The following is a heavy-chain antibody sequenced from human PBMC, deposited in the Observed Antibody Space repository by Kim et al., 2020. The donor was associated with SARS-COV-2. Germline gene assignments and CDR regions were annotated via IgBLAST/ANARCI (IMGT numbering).Heavy chain of an antibody. J-gene: IGHJ4*02. Sequence: YYADSVKGRFTISRDNSKNTLYLQMNSLRAEDMAVYYCAKGVAAAGTSDYWGQGTLVTVSS. V-gene: IGHV3-30*02. D-gene: IGHD6-13*01. CDR3: AKGVAAAGTSDY.